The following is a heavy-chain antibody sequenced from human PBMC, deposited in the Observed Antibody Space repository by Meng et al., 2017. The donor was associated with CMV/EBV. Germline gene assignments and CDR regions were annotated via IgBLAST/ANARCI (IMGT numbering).Heavy chain of an antibody. J-gene: IGHJ5*02. V-gene: IGHV3-30*04. CDR2: ISYDGSNK. CDR3: ASLTISMVRGNNWFDP. Sequence: VTFSSYAMHWVRQAPGKGLEWVAVISYDGSNKYYADSVKGRFTISRDNSKNTLYLQMNSLRAEDTAVYYCASLTISMVRGNNWFDPWGQGTLVTVSS. CDR1: VTFSSYA. D-gene: IGHD3-10*01.